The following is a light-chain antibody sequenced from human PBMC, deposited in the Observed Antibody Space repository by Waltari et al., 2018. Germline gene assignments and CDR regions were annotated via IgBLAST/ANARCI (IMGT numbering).Light chain of an antibody. Sequence: QQAGKAPRYWMKLEDSGNYNKGSGVPNRCAGSSSMANRYLAIFNRQSEDEADYYCKTWDSNTRVFGGGTNLTVL. CDR2: LEDSGNY. V-gene: IGLV4-60*03. CDR3: KTWDSNTRV. J-gene: IGLJ3*02.